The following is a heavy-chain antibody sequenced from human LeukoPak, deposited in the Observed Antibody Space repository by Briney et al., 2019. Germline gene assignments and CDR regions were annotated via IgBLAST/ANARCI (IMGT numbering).Heavy chain of an antibody. J-gene: IGHJ4*02. CDR3: ARDLGPYGSGKY. Sequence: GGSLRLSCAASGFTVSSNYMSWVRQAPGKGLEWVSVIYSGGSTYYADSVKGRFTISRDNAKNSLYLQMNSLRAEDTAVYYCARDLGPYGSGKYWGQGTLVTVSS. D-gene: IGHD3-10*01. CDR1: GFTVSSNY. V-gene: IGHV3-53*01. CDR2: IYSGGST.